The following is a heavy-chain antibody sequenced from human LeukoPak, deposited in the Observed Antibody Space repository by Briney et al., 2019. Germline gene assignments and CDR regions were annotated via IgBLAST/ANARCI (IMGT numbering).Heavy chain of an antibody. CDR3: ARFAAGGSYYYYMDV. V-gene: IGHV3-48*01. CDR2: IGTSSTTI. Sequence: GGSLRLSCAASGFTFSSYNMNWVRQAPGKRLEWVSNIGTSSTTIYYADSVKGRFTISRDNAKNSLYLQMNSLRADDTAVYYCARFAAGGSYYYYMDVWGKGTTVTVSS. D-gene: IGHD6-25*01. CDR1: GFTFSSYN. J-gene: IGHJ6*03.